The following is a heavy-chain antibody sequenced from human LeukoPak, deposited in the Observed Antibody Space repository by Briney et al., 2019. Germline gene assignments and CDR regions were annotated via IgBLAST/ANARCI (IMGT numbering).Heavy chain of an antibody. CDR3: AKDGGGSLEWLPPMDV. CDR1: GFTFSSYS. D-gene: IGHD3-3*01. CDR2: ISSSSSYI. V-gene: IGHV3-21*04. J-gene: IGHJ6*02. Sequence: GGSLRLSCAASGFTFSSYSMNWVRQAPGKGLEWVSSISSSSSYIYYADSVKGRSTISRDNSKSTLYLQMNRLRAEDTAVYFCAKDGGGSLEWLPPMDVWGQGTTVTVSS.